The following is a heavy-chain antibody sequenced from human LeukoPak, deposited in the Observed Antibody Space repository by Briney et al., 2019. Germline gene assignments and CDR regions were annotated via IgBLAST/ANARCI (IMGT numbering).Heavy chain of an antibody. D-gene: IGHD2-2*01. CDR2: IKSKTDGGTT. J-gene: IGHJ4*02. Sequence: GGSLRLSCAASGFTFSNAWMSWVRQAPGKGLEWVGRIKSKTDGGTTDYAAPVKGRFTISRDDSKNTLYLQMNSLRAEDTAVYYCAKDQPSYCSSTSCYAGYFDYWGQGTLVTVSS. CDR3: AKDQPSYCSSTSCYAGYFDY. CDR1: GFTFSNAW. V-gene: IGHV3-15*01.